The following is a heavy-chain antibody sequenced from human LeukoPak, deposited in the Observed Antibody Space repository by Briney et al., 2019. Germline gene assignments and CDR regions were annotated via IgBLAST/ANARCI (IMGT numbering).Heavy chain of an antibody. D-gene: IGHD6-19*01. Sequence: PSETLSLTCTVSDGSISSYFWSWIRQPPGKGLEWIGHIYYSGSTNYNPSLKSRVTISVDTSKNQFSLQLRSVTAADTAVYYCARDGGYNSGWPYFDYWGQGTLVPVSS. CDR1: DGSISSYF. J-gene: IGHJ4*02. CDR2: IYYSGST. V-gene: IGHV4-59*01. CDR3: ARDGGYNSGWPYFDY.